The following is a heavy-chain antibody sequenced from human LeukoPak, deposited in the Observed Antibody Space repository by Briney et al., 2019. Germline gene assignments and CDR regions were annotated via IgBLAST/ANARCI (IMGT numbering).Heavy chain of an antibody. J-gene: IGHJ6*03. D-gene: IGHD3-22*01. CDR3: AKSFYYDSSGYFGYYYYYYYMDV. CDR2: ISGSGGST. Sequence: GGSLRLSCAASGFTFSSYAMSWVRQAPGKGLEWVSAISGSGGSTYYADSVKGRFTISRDNSKNTLYPQMNSLRAEDTAVYYCAKSFYYDSSGYFGYYYYYYYMDVWGKGTTVTVSS. V-gene: IGHV3-23*01. CDR1: GFTFSSYA.